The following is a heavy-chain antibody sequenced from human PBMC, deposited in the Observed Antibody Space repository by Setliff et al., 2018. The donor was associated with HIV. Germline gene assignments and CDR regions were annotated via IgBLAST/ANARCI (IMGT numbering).Heavy chain of an antibody. CDR1: GGSFSGHY. CDR3: ARAPNRIGNMVRGVSRAYDI. J-gene: IGHJ3*02. D-gene: IGHD3-10*01. V-gene: IGHV4-34*01. CDR2: INRNGNT. Sequence: SETLSLTCAVYGGSFSGHYWSWIRQPPGKGLEWIGEINRNGNTNYNPSLKSRVTISVDTSKDQFSLKLSSVTAADTGLYFCARAPNRIGNMVRGVSRAYDIWGQGTMVTVSS.